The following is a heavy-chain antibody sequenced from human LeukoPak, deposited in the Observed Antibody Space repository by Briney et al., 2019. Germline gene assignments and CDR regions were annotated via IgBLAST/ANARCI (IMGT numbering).Heavy chain of an antibody. Sequence: GSLRLSCAASGFTFSMYWMHWVRQAPGKGLLWVSRINSDGSSTTYADSVKGRFTISRDNAKNTLYLQMDSLSAEDTAVYSCARDRNYYASSGYYGIDYWGQGTLVTVSS. V-gene: IGHV3-74*01. CDR3: ARDRNYYASSGYYGIDY. CDR1: GFTFSMYW. CDR2: INSDGSST. D-gene: IGHD3-22*01. J-gene: IGHJ4*02.